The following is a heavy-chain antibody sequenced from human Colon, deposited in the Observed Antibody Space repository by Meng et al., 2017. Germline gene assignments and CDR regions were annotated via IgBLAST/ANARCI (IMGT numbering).Heavy chain of an antibody. D-gene: IGHD3-10*01. CDR3: ARDPSNRGAFFDP. J-gene: IGHJ5*02. CDR2: VHDSGDT. V-gene: IGHV4-31*11. Sequence: QGQVLESGQGLVKPSQTLALTCVVSGGSISGDGYYWSWIRQRPGKGLEWIGYVHDSGDTYYKSSLKSRITISIDTSENQFSLKLKSVTAADTAVYYCARDPSNRGAFFDPWGQGTLVTVSS. CDR1: GGSISGDGYY.